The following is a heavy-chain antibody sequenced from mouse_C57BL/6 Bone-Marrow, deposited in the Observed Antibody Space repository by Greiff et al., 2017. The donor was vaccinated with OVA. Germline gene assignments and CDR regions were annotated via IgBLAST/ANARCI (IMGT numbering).Heavy chain of an antibody. J-gene: IGHJ4*01. CDR1: GFTFSSYT. V-gene: IGHV5-9*01. CDR3: ARRTTVPMDY. D-gene: IGHD1-1*01. CDR2: ISGGGGNT. Sequence: EVQVVESGGGLVKPGGSLKLSCAASGFTFSSYTMSWVRQTPEKRLEWVATISGGGGNTYYPASVKGRFTISRDNAKNTLYLQMSSLRSEDTALYYCARRTTVPMDYWGQGTSVTVSS.